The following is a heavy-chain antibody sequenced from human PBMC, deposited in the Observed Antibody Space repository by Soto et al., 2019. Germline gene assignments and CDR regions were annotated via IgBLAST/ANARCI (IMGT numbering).Heavy chain of an antibody. V-gene: IGHV3-74*01. D-gene: IGHD6-19*01. Sequence: GGSLRLSCAASGFTFSSYWMHWVRQAPGKGLVWVSRINSDGSSTSYADSVKGRFTISRDNAKNTLYLQMNSLRAEDTAVYYCARDRPSIAVAGTKFDYWGQGTLVTVSS. CDR2: INSDGSST. J-gene: IGHJ4*02. CDR3: ARDRPSIAVAGTKFDY. CDR1: GFTFSSYW.